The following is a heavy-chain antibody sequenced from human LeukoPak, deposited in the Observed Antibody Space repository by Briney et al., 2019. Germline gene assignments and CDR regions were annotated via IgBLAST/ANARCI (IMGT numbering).Heavy chain of an antibody. D-gene: IGHD5-24*01. CDR2: IKQDGSKK. V-gene: IGHV3-7*01. Sequence: GGSLRLSCAASGFTFSRYWMSWVRQAPGKGLEGVANIKQDGSKKSYEDSVKGRFTISRDNAKNSLYLQMNSLRAEDTAVYYCARDVYGDSRWLTPPGYWGQGTLVTDSS. CDR1: GFTFSRYW. CDR3: ARDVYGDSRWLTPPGY. J-gene: IGHJ4*02.